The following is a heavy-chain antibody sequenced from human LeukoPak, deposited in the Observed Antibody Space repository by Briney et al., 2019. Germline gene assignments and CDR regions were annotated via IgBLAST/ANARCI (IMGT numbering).Heavy chain of an antibody. V-gene: IGHV3-30*02. CDR1: GFTFSSYG. CDR3: AKTDCTSSSCYTIDY. D-gene: IGHD2-2*02. CDR2: IRYDGSNK. J-gene: IGHJ4*02. Sequence: GGSLRLSCAASGFTFSSYGMHWVRQAPGKGLEWVAFIRYDGSNKYYADSGRGRFTISRDNSKNTLYLQMNSLRAEDTAVYYCAKTDCTSSSCYTIDYWGQGTLVTVSS.